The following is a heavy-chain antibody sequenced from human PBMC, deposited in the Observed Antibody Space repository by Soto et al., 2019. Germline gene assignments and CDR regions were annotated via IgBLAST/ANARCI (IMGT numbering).Heavy chain of an antibody. CDR2: INPNSGGT. Sequence: QVQLVQSGAEVKKPGASVKVSCKASGYTFTGYYMHWVRQAPGQGLEWMGWINPNSGGTNYAQKFEGWVTMTRDTSISTAYMELSRLRSDDTAVYYCARGKYCSGGSCYFWGDYWGQGTLVTVSS. CDR3: ARGKYCSGGSCYFWGDY. D-gene: IGHD2-15*01. J-gene: IGHJ4*02. CDR1: GYTFTGYY. V-gene: IGHV1-2*04.